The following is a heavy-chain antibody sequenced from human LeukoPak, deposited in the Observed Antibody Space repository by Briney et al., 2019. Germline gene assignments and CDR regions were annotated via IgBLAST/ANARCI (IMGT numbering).Heavy chain of an antibody. CDR3: ARVGVPNDYGGPNYYFDY. V-gene: IGHV1-18*01. D-gene: IGHD4-23*01. J-gene: IGHJ4*02. CDR2: ISAYNGNT. CDR1: GYTFTSYG. Sequence: ASVKVSCKASGYTFTSYGISWVRQAPGQGLEWMGWISAYNGNTNYAQKLQGRVTMTTDTSTSTAYMELRSLRSDDTAVYYCARVGVPNDYGGPNYYFDYWGQGTLVTVSS.